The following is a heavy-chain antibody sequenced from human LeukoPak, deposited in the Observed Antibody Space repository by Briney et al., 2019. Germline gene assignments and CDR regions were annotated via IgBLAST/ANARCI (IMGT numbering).Heavy chain of an antibody. V-gene: IGHV1-69*01. D-gene: IGHD2-2*01. CDR2: VIPIFGTA. CDR3: ARVVRLVVPAAMGDYYYYYMDV. Sequence: SVKVSCKASGGTFSSYAISWVRQAPGQGLEWMGGVIPIFGTANYAQKFQGRVTITADESTSIAYMELSSLRSEDTAVYYCARVVRLVVPAAMGDYYYYYMDVWGKGTTVTVSS. CDR1: GGTFSSYA. J-gene: IGHJ6*03.